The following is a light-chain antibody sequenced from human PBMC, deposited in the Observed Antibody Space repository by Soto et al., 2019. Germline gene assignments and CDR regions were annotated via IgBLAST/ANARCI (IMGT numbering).Light chain of an antibody. Sequence: EIVLTQSPDTLSLSPGARATLSCWASHSVTTHLAWFQQRPGQTPRLLIYDASTRAPGIPARFSGRGSGADFTLTISSLEPEDFAVYYCQQRSDSITFGQGTRLENK. V-gene: IGKV3-11*01. CDR3: QQRSDSIT. J-gene: IGKJ5*01. CDR1: HSVTTH. CDR2: DAS.